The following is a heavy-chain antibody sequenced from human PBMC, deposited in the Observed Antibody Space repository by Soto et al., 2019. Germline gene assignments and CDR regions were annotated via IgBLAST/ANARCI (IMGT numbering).Heavy chain of an antibody. CDR2: ISAYNGNT. V-gene: IGHV1-18*01. D-gene: IGHD6-19*01. J-gene: IGHJ4*02. CDR1: GYTFTSYG. Sequence: QVQLVQSGAEVKKPGASVKVSCKASGYTFTSYGISWVRQAPGQGLEWMGWISAYNGNTNYAQKLQGRVTMTTDTSTSTAYMELRSLRSDDTAVYYCARPHRPSFISSGWYRQYYFDYWGQGTLVTVSS. CDR3: ARPHRPSFISSGWYRQYYFDY.